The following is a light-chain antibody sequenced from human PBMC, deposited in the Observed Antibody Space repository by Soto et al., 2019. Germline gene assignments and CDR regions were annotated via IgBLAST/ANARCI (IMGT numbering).Light chain of an antibody. Sequence: IVLTQSPGTLSLSPGERATLSCRASQTVSGSHLAWYQQKPGQAPRLIIYGASTRPTGIPDWIRGSGSGTDFTLTITRWEPEGFAVYYCQQYGGASPEYPFGQGTKLEIK. V-gene: IGKV3-20*01. CDR2: GAS. J-gene: IGKJ2*01. CDR3: QQYGGASPEYP. CDR1: QTVSGSH.